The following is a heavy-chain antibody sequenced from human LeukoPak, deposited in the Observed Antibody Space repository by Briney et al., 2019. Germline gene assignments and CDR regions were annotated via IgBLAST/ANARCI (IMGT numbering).Heavy chain of an antibody. CDR3: AKARDAIPLFWYFDL. V-gene: IGHV3-9*01. D-gene: IGHD2-21*01. CDR2: ISWNSGSR. CDR1: GFTFEDYA. J-gene: IGHJ2*01. Sequence: GGSLRLSCAASGFTFEDYAMHWVRQAPGKGLEWVSGISWNSGSRGYADSVKGRFTISRDNGKNTLYLQMNSLRAEDSALYYYAKARDAIPLFWYFDLWGRGTLVTVSS.